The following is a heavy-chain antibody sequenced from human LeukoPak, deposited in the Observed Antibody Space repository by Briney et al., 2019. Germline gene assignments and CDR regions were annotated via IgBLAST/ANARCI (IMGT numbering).Heavy chain of an antibody. CDR2: ISYDGSNK. D-gene: IGHD3-16*02. CDR1: GFTFSSYG. Sequence: GRSLRLSCAASGFTFSSYGMHWVRQAPGKGLEWVAVISYDGSNKGYADSVKGRFTISRDNSKNTLYLQMSSLRAEDTAVYYCAKDFLLYYDYVWGSYRYNSLFDYWGQGTLVTVSS. CDR3: AKDFLLYYDYVWGSYRYNSLFDY. V-gene: IGHV3-30*18. J-gene: IGHJ4*02.